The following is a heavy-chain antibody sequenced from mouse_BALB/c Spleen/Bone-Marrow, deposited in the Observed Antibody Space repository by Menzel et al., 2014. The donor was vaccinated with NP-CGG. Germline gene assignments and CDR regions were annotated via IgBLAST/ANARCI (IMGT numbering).Heavy chain of an antibody. V-gene: IGHV5-9-2*01. J-gene: IGHJ3*01. Sequence: EVKLQESGGGLVKSGGSLKLSCAASGFSFNSYGMSWVRQTPEKRLEWVATISGGGSYTFYPDSVKGRITISRDNAKNNLYLQLSSLRSEDTALYYCARHAYYDQTEVSFVYWGQGTLVTVSA. D-gene: IGHD2-4*01. CDR1: GFSFNSYG. CDR3: ARHAYYDQTEVSFVY. CDR2: ISGGGSYT.